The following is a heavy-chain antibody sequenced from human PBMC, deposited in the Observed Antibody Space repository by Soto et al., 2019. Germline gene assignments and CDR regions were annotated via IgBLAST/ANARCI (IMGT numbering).Heavy chain of an antibody. CDR3: SRDISYDYVWGRYRPDAFDI. J-gene: IGHJ3*02. Sequence: QVQLVQSGAEVKKPGASVKVSCKASGYTFTSYGISWVRQAPGQGLEWMGWISAYNGNTNYAQKLQGRVTMTTDTSTSTAYIELSSLRSDDTAVYYCSRDISYDYVWGRYRPDAFDIWGQGTMDTVAS. CDR1: GYTFTSYG. V-gene: IGHV1-18*04. D-gene: IGHD3-16*02. CDR2: ISAYNGNT.